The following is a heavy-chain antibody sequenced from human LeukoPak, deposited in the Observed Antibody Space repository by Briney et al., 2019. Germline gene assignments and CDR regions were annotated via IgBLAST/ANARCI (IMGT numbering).Heavy chain of an antibody. V-gene: IGHV3-74*01. Sequence: PGGSLRLSCAASGFTFSSYWMHWVRQAPGKGLVWASRIKSDGSSTSYADSVRGRFTISRDNAENTLYLQMNSLRGEDTAVYYCAGSSGSNWFDPWGQGTLVTVSS. D-gene: IGHD6-19*01. J-gene: IGHJ5*02. CDR3: AGSSGSNWFDP. CDR1: GFTFSSYW. CDR2: IKSDGSST.